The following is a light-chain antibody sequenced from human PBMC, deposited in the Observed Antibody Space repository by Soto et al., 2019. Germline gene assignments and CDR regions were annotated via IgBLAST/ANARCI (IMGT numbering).Light chain of an antibody. CDR2: DAS. J-gene: IGKJ4*01. Sequence: DIQMTQSPSSLSASVGDRVTITCQASQDISNYLNWYQQKPGKAPKLLIYDASNLETGVPSRFSGSGSGTDFTFTISSLQPEDIATYQCQQYDNLLITFGGGTKVEIK. V-gene: IGKV1-33*01. CDR1: QDISNY. CDR3: QQYDNLLIT.